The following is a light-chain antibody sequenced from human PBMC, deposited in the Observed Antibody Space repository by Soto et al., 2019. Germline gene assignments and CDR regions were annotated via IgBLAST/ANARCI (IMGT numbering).Light chain of an antibody. CDR3: HQCSHSPLT. CDR1: QTITNNH. V-gene: IGKV3-20*01. CDR2: DAV. J-gene: IGKJ1*01. Sequence: EIVLTQSPAILSLSAGERATLSCRASQTITNNHVAWYQQKPGQARSLIIDDAVNRATGVPDRCSGSRSGTAFTPTISRLEPDEFVADFCHQCSHSPLTFGQGTRVEIK.